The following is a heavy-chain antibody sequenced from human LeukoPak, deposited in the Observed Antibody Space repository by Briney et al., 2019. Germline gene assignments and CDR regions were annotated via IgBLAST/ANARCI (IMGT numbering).Heavy chain of an antibody. CDR1: GYSFTIYF. J-gene: IGHJ4*02. Sequence: ASVKVSCKASGYSFTIYFIHWVRQAPGQRLEWMGWINAGNDNTKYSQKFQGRVTMTRDTSTSTVYMELSSLRSEDTAVYYCARGKQLVPTPYPFDYWGQGTLVTVSS. D-gene: IGHD6-13*01. V-gene: IGHV1-3*01. CDR3: ARGKQLVPTPYPFDY. CDR2: INAGNDNT.